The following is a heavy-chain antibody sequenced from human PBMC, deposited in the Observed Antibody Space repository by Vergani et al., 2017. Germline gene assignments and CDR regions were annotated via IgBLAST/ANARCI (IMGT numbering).Heavy chain of an antibody. CDR2: IYPGDSDT. Sequence: EVQLVQSGAEVKKPGESLKISCKASGYSFSNYWIGWVRQMSGKGLEWMGIIYPGDSDTRYSPSFQGQVTISADKSITTAYLQWGSLRASDTAVYYCGRLEMEQFLSKESRWYFDFWGRGTLVTVSS. CDR3: GRLEMEQFLSKESRWYFDF. D-gene: IGHD5-24*01. CDR1: GYSFSNYW. J-gene: IGHJ2*01. V-gene: IGHV5-51*03.